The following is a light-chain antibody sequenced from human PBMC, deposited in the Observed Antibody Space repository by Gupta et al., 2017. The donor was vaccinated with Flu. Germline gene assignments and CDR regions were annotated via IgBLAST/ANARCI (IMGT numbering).Light chain of an antibody. CDR3: LQHDNCPYT. Sequence: TTLTLYQPLMSATLGDKVNISCKASQDIDDDMNWYQQKPGEAANFIIQEATTLRPRIPPRFSCSGYGTDFTLTINNIESEDSAYYFCLQHDNCPYTFGQGTKLEIK. CDR1: QDIDDD. J-gene: IGKJ2*01. CDR2: EAT. V-gene: IGKV5-2*01.